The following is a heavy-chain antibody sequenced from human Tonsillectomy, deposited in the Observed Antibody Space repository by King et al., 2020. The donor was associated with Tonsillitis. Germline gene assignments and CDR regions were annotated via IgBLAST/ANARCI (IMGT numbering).Heavy chain of an antibody. J-gene: IGHJ2*01. CDR2: IYPDDSDT. CDR3: TRHPSTTYYDVLTGFSNWYFDL. CDR1: GYSFTNYW. Sequence: QLVQSGAEVKKAGESLKISCKGSGYSFTNYWIGWVRQMPGKGLEWMGIIYPDDSDTRYSPSFQGQVTISVDKSISTAYLQWGSLKASDTAMYFCTRHPSTTYYDVLTGFSNWYFDLWGRGTLVTVSS. V-gene: IGHV5-51*01. D-gene: IGHD3-9*01.